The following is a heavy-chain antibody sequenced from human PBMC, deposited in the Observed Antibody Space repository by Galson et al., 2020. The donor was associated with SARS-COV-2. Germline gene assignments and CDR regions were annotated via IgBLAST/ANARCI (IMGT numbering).Heavy chain of an antibody. CDR3: AKDRKYYDFWSGYSNPCHYYYYYYDMDV. CDR1: GFTFSSYG. D-gene: IGHD3-3*01. CDR2: ISYDGSNK. Sequence: GESLKISCAASGFTFSSYGMHWVRQAPGKGLEWVAVISYDGSNKYYADSVKGRFTISRDNSKNTLYLQMNSLRAEDTAVYYCAKDRKYYDFWSGYSNPCHYYYYYYDMDVWGKGTTVTVSS. V-gene: IGHV3-30*18. J-gene: IGHJ6*03.